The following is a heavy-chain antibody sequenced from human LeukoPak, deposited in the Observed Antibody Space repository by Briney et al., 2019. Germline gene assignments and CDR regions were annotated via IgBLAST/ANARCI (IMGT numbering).Heavy chain of an antibody. CDR2: INNDGSTT. CDR3: ARAYCSGGSCPYWYFDL. D-gene: IGHD2-15*01. J-gene: IGHJ2*01. CDR1: GFNFTMYW. Sequence: GGSLRLSCAASGFNFTMYWMHWVRQAPGKGLVWVSRINNDGSTTSHADSVKGRFTISRGNAKNTLYLQMNSLRAEDAAVYYCARAYCSGGSCPYWYFDLWGRGTLVTVSS. V-gene: IGHV3-74*01.